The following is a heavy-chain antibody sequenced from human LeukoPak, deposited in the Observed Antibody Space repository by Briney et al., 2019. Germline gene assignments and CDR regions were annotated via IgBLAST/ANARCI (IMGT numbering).Heavy chain of an antibody. Sequence: ASVKVSCKASGYTFTNHFIHWVRQAPGEGLEWMGLINPSGGSTSCAQHYQGRVILTRDTSTSTVYMEMSSLRSEDTAVYYCARDGLHNWNDLYFDYWGQGTLVTVSS. D-gene: IGHD1-20*01. J-gene: IGHJ4*02. CDR1: GYTFTNHF. CDR2: INPSGGST. CDR3: ARDGLHNWNDLYFDY. V-gene: IGHV1-46*01.